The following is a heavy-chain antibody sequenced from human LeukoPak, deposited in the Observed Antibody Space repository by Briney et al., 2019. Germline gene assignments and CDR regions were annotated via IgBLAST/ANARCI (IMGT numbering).Heavy chain of an antibody. D-gene: IGHD5-18*01. V-gene: IGHV3-7*01. CDR2: IKQDGSEK. Sequence: GGSLRLSCAASGSTFSSYWMSWVRQAPGKGLEWVANIKQDGSEKYYVDSVKGRFTISRDNAKNSLYLQMNSLRVEDTAVYYCASYRWGYSYGYGPEASDIWGQGTMVTVSS. CDR3: ASYRWGYSYGYGPEASDI. J-gene: IGHJ3*02. CDR1: GSTFSSYW.